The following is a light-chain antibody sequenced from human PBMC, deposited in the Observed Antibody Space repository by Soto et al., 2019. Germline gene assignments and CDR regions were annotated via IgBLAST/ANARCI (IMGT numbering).Light chain of an antibody. V-gene: IGKV3-11*01. CDR2: GAS. CDR1: QSVGSY. CDR3: QQRDKWPRT. Sequence: VLTQSPATLSLSPGERATLSCRASQSVGSYLAWFQHKPGQAPRLLIYGASNRATDTPGRFSGRGSGTDFTLTISSLESGDSAVYYCQQRDKWPRTFGQGTKLEIK. J-gene: IGKJ2*01.